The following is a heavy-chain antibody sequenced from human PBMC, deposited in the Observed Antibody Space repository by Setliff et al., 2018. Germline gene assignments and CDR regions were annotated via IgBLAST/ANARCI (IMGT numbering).Heavy chain of an antibody. J-gene: IGHJ6*03. CDR1: GGSISPHY. CDR3: ARALASGSYYGQSSYYMDV. CDR2: IFHTGNT. D-gene: IGHD3-10*01. V-gene: IGHV4-59*08. Sequence: SETLSLTCTVSGGSISPHYWIWIRQSPGKGLEWIGYIFHTGNTNYNPSLKSRVTMSVDTSKNQISLKLSSLTAADTAVYYCARALASGSYYGQSSYYMDVWGKGTTVTVSS.